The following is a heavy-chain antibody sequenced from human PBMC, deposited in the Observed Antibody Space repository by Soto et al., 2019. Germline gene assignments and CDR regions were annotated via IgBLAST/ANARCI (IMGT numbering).Heavy chain of an antibody. V-gene: IGHV4-39*01. CDR2: IYYSGST. CDR3: ASGLATTYGYLDY. D-gene: IGHD5-12*01. J-gene: IGHJ4*02. Sequence: SETLSLTCTVSGGSISSSSYYWGWIRQPPGKGLEWIGSIYYSGSTYYNPSLKRRVTISVDTSKNQFSLKLSSVTAADTAVYYCASGLATTYGYLDYWGQGTLVTVSS. CDR1: GGSISSSSYY.